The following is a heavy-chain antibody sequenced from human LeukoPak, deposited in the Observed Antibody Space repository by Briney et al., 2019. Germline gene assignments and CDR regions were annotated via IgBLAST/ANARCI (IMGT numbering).Heavy chain of an antibody. CDR1: GGSINSFH. CDR2: IYYRGTT. V-gene: IGHV4-59*01. J-gene: IGHJ4*02. Sequence: SETLSLTCTVSGGSINSFHWSRIRQPPGKGLECVGYIYYRGTTYYNPSLKSRVTISVDTSKNQFSLKLSSVTAADTAVYSCARIMGAATGGSLDYWGQGMLVTVSS. CDR3: ARIMGAATGGSLDY. D-gene: IGHD2-15*01.